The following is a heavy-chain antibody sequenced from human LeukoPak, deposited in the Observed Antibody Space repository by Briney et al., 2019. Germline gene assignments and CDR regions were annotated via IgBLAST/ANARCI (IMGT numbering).Heavy chain of an antibody. CDR2: ISTSGST. J-gene: IGHJ4*02. CDR1: GGSISSYS. V-gene: IGHV4-4*09. Sequence: SETLSLTCTVSGGSISSYSWSWIRQPPGKGKEWIGYISTSGSTNSNPSLKSRVTISVDTSKNPFSPKLRSVTAAGPAVYYFARSDGCKGALNFDYWGQGTLVTVSS. D-gene: IGHD2-8*01. CDR3: ARSDGCKGALNFDY.